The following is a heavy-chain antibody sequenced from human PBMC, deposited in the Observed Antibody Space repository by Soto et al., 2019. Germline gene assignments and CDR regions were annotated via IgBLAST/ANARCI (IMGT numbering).Heavy chain of an antibody. J-gene: IGHJ4*02. D-gene: IGHD2-8*01. V-gene: IGHV1-18*01. CDR1: GYTFTSYG. Sequence: ASVKVSCKASGYTFTSYGISWVRQAPGQGLEWMGWISAYNGNTNYAQKLQGRVTMTTDTSTSTAYMELRSLRSDDTAVYYCARVWEDIVLMVYAPLDYWGQGTLVTVSS. CDR2: ISAYNGNT. CDR3: ARVWEDIVLMVYAPLDY.